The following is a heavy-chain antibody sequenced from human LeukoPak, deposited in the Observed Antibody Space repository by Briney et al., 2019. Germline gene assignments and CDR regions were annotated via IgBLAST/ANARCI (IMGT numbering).Heavy chain of an antibody. CDR3: LLYTRGWFETNF. D-gene: IGHD3-10*01. CDR2: IKSKTDAGTT. J-gene: IGHJ4*02. Sequence: GGSLRLSCAASGFIFSDAYMSWVRQAPGKGLEWVGRIKSKTDAGTTDYAATVKGRFTISRDDSKNTLYLQMNSLKTEDTALYYCLLYTRGWFETNFWGQGTLVTVSS. V-gene: IGHV3-15*01. CDR1: GFIFSDAY.